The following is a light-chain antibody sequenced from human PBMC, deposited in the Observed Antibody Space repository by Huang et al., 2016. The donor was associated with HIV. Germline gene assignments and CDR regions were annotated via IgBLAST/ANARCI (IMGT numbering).Light chain of an antibody. CDR2: WAS. CDR3: QQYFDAPYT. CDR1: QFVPHSTINRNY. V-gene: IGKV4-1*01. J-gene: IGKJ2*01. Sequence: DIVMTQSPDSLAVSLGEKITINCKSSQFVPHSTINRNYLAWYQQKPGQPPKLLIYWASTRESGVPDRFSGSGSGTDFTLTISSLQAEDVAVYYCQQYFDAPYTFGQGTKLEI.